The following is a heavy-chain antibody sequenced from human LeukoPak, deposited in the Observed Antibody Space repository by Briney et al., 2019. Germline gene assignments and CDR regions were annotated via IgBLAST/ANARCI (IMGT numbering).Heavy chain of an antibody. J-gene: IGHJ6*03. CDR1: GGSFSGYY. Sequence: PSETLSLTCAVYGGSFSGYYWSWIRQPPGKGLEWIGEINHSGSTNYNPSLKSRVTISVDTSKNQFSLKLSSVTAADTAVYYCARETLTGYNVYYYYYMDVWGKGTTATVSS. V-gene: IGHV4-34*01. D-gene: IGHD3-9*01. CDR2: INHSGST. CDR3: ARETLTGYNVYYYYYMDV.